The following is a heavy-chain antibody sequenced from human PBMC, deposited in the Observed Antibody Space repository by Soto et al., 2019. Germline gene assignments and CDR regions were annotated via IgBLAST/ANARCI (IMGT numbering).Heavy chain of an antibody. J-gene: IGHJ5*02. D-gene: IGHD1-26*01. V-gene: IGHV4-31*03. CDR1: GGSASSADHY. CDR2: IYYTGST. CDR3: ARANSVSGRSWFDP. Sequence: PSLTCTVSGGSASSADHYWSWIRQHPGKGLEWIGYIYYTGSTYYNPSLKSRVSISVDTSKNQFSLKLCSLTAADTAMYYCARANSVSGRSWFDPWGQGTLVTVSS.